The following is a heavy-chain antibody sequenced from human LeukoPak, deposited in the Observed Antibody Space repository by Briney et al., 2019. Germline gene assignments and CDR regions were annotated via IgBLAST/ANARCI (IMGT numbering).Heavy chain of an antibody. J-gene: IGHJ5*02. D-gene: IGHD2-15*01. Sequence: SVKVSCKASGGTFSSYAISWVRQAPGQGLEWMGRIIPIFGIANYAQKFQGRVTITADKSTSTAYMELSNLRSEDTAVYYCARVEGYCSGGSCYLDPWGQGTLVTVSS. CDR1: GGTFSSYA. CDR2: IIPIFGIA. V-gene: IGHV1-69*04. CDR3: ARVEGYCSGGSCYLDP.